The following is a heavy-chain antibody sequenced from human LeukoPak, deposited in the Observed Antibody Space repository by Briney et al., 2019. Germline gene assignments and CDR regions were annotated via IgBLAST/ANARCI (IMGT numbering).Heavy chain of an antibody. CDR3: ARERARVLDY. CDR1: GITFSTYA. V-gene: IGHV3-23*01. CDR2: ISGSGGST. J-gene: IGHJ4*02. D-gene: IGHD1-1*01. Sequence: GGSLRLSCAASGITFSTYAMSWVRQAPGKGLEWVSGISGSGGSTYYADSVKGRFTISRDNSKNTLYLQMNSLRVEDTAVYYCARERARVLDYWGQGTLVTVSS.